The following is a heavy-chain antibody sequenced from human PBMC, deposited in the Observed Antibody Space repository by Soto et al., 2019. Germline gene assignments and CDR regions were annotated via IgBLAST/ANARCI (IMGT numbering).Heavy chain of an antibody. CDR2: IYYSGST. V-gene: IGHV4-59*01. J-gene: IGHJ3*02. Sequence: SETLSLTCTVSGGSISSYYWSWIRQPPGKGLEWIGYIYYSGSTNYNPSLKSRVTISVDTSKNQFSLKLSSVTAADTAVYYCARGRGYGSSTSWFNDAFDIWGQGTMVTVSS. D-gene: IGHD2-2*01. CDR1: GGSISSYY. CDR3: ARGRGYGSSTSWFNDAFDI.